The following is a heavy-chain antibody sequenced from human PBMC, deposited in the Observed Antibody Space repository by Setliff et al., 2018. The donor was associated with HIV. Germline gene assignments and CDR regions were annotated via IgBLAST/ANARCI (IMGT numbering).Heavy chain of an antibody. Sequence: SETLSLTCTVSGGSITGYFWNWIWQSPGKGLEWIGYIYYDGNTNYNPTLNSRGTISVDTPKNQFSLKLTSVTAADTAVYYCAREIYGGNSRPFDYWGQGTQVTVSS. CDR2: IYYDGNT. CDR1: GGSITGYF. D-gene: IGHD4-17*01. J-gene: IGHJ4*02. CDR3: AREIYGGNSRPFDY. V-gene: IGHV4-59*01.